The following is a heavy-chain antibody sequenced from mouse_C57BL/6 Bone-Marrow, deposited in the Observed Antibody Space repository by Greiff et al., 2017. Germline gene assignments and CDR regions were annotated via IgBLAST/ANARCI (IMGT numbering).Heavy chain of an antibody. V-gene: IGHV1-81*01. CDR3: ARRRRGGPLFDY. CDR1: GYTFTSYG. Sequence: QVQLQQSGAELARPGASVKLSCKASGYTFTSYGLSWVKQRTGQGLEWIGEIYPRSGNTYYNEKFKGKATLTADKSSSTAYMELRSLTSEDSAVYFCARRRRGGPLFDYWGQGTTLTVSS. J-gene: IGHJ2*01. CDR2: IYPRSGNT.